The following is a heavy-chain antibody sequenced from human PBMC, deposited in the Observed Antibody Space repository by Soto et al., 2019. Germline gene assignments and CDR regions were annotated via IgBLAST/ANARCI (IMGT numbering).Heavy chain of an antibody. CDR1: GGSFSGYY. V-gene: IGHV4-34*01. CDR2: INHSGST. CDR3: ARATYYYDSSVYYHLDY. Sequence: SETLSLTCAVYGGSFSGYYWSWIRQPPGKGLEWIGEINHSGSTNYNPSLKSRVTISVDTSKNQFSLKLSSVTAADTAVYYCARATYYYDSSVYYHLDYWGQGTLVTVSS. D-gene: IGHD3-22*01. J-gene: IGHJ4*02.